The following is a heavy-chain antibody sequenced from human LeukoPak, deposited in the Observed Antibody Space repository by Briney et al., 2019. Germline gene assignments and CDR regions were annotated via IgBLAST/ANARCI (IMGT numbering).Heavy chain of an antibody. J-gene: IGHJ4*02. Sequence: ASVKVSCKASGYTFIGYYMYWVRQAPGQGLEWMGWINPNSGGTNYAQKFQGRATMTRDTSISTAYMELGRLRSDDTAVYYCAREGDIVATTIDYWGQGTLVTVSS. CDR1: GYTFIGYY. D-gene: IGHD5-12*01. CDR2: INPNSGGT. V-gene: IGHV1-2*02. CDR3: AREGDIVATTIDY.